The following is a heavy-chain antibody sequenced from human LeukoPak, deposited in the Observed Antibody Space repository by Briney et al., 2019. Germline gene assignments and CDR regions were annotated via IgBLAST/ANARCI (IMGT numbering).Heavy chain of an antibody. CDR3: ARDPGSSSYSCFDP. Sequence: SETLSLTCTASGGSISSYYWSWIRQPPGKGLEWIGYIYYSGSTNYNPSLKSRVTISVDTSKNQFSLKLSSVTAADTAVYYCARDPGSSSYSCFDPWGQGTLVTVSS. J-gene: IGHJ5*02. CDR1: GGSISSYY. D-gene: IGHD6-13*01. V-gene: IGHV4-59*01. CDR2: IYYSGST.